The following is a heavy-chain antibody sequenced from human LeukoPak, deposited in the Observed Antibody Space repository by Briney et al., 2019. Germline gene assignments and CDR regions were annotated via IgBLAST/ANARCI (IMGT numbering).Heavy chain of an antibody. CDR1: GYTLTELS. CDR2: FDPEDGET. Sequence: ASVKVSCKVSGYTLTELSMHWVRQAPGKGLEWMGGFDPEDGETIYAQKFQGRVTMTEDTSTDTAYMELSSLRSEDTAVYYCATLPPAAIPGYYYYYYMDVWGKGTTVTVSS. CDR3: ATLPPAAIPGYYYYYYMDV. V-gene: IGHV1-24*01. D-gene: IGHD2-2*02. J-gene: IGHJ6*03.